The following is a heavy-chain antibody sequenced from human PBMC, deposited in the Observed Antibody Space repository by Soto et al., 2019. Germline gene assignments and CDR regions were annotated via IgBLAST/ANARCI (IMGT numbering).Heavy chain of an antibody. CDR2: ISSSSSYI. J-gene: IGHJ2*01. Sequence: EVQLVESGGGLVKPGGSLRLSCAASGFTFSSYSMNWVRQAPGKGLEWVSSISSSSSYIYYADSVKGRFTISRDNAKNSLYLQMNSLRAEDTALYYCARVLWGYFDLWGRGTLVTVSS. D-gene: IGHD2-21*01. CDR3: ARVLWGYFDL. V-gene: IGHV3-21*01. CDR1: GFTFSSYS.